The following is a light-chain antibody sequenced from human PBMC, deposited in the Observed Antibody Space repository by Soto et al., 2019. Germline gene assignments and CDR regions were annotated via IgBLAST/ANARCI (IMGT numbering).Light chain of an antibody. J-gene: IGLJ2*01. CDR3: SSYATYSTDVV. CDR2: DVS. V-gene: IGLV2-14*01. Sequence: QSVLTQPASVSGSPGQSITISCTGSSSDFGAYDYVSWYQQHPGKAPKLMIYDVSYRPSGVSNRFSGSKSGNTASLTISGLQAEAEAVYYCSSYATYSTDVVFGGGTKLTVL. CDR1: SSDFGAYDY.